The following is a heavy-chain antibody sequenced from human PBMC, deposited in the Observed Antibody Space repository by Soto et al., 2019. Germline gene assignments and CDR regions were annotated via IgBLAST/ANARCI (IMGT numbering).Heavy chain of an antibody. V-gene: IGHV3-74*01. CDR2: INSDGSST. J-gene: IGHJ6*02. CDR3: AREVYDFWSGYYMYYYGMDV. D-gene: IGHD3-3*01. CDR1: GFTFSSYW. Sequence: EVQLVESGGGLVQPGGSLRLSCAASGFTFSSYWMHWVRQAPGKGLVWVSRINSDGSSTSYADSVKGRFTISRDKAKNTLYLQMNSLRAEDTAVYYCAREVYDFWSGYYMYYYGMDVWGQGTTVTVSS.